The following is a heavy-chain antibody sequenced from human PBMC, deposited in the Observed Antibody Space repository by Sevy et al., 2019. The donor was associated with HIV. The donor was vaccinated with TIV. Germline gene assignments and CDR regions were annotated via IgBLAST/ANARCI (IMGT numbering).Heavy chain of an antibody. CDR3: AGEGSIRAFDI. CDR2: ISSSGSTI. J-gene: IGHJ3*02. Sequence: GGSLRLSCAVSVFTFSDYYMTWIRQAPGKGLEWVSYISSSGSTIYYADSVKGRFTISRDNGKNSLYLQMNSLRAEDTAVYYCAGEGSIRAFDIWGQGTMVTVSS. D-gene: IGHD2-21*01. V-gene: IGHV3-11*04. CDR1: VFTFSDYY.